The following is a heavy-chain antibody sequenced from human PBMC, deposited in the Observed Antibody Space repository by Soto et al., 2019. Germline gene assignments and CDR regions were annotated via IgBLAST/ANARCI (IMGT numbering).Heavy chain of an antibody. CDR1: GGSFSGYY. CDR2: INHSGST. Sequence: QVQLQQWGAGLLKPSETLSLTCAVYGGSFSGYYWSWIRQPPGKGLEWIGEINHSGSTNYNPSLKTRVTISVDTSKNQFPLKLSSVTAADTAVYYCARSSGLAYWGQGTLVTVSS. CDR3: ARSSGLAY. D-gene: IGHD6-19*01. V-gene: IGHV4-34*01. J-gene: IGHJ4*02.